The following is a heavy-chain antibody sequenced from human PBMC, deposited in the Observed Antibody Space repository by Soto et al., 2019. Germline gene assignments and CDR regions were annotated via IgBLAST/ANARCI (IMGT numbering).Heavy chain of an antibody. V-gene: IGHV1-2*02. Sequence: QVQLVQSGAEVKKPGASVKVSCKTSGYTFTAYYIHWVRQAPGQGLEWMGWINPNSGDTKYAPNFQDGVTMTRDTSLSTRDMVRSGLISADTAVYYCARALKSGGGYWGQGILVTVSS. CDR1: GYTFTAYY. D-gene: IGHD3-10*01. J-gene: IGHJ4*02. CDR2: INPNSGDT. CDR3: ARALKSGGGY.